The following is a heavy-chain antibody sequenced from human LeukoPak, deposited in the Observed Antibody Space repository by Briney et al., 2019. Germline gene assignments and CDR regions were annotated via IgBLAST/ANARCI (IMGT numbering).Heavy chain of an antibody. D-gene: IGHD1-1*01. CDR3: ARGSTGTTAEYFDY. CDR2: ISSNGGST. Sequence: GGSLRLSCAASGFTFSSYAMHWVRQAPGKGLEYVSAISSNGGSTYYANSVKGRFTISRGNSKNTLYLQMGSLRAEDMAVYYCARGSTGTTAEYFDYWGQGTLVTVSS. CDR1: GFTFSSYA. J-gene: IGHJ4*02. V-gene: IGHV3-64*01.